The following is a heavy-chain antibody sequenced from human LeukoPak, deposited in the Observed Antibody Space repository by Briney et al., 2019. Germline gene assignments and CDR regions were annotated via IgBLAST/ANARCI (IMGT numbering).Heavy chain of an antibody. J-gene: IGHJ4*02. CDR3: ARVGWHKFEY. D-gene: IGHD6-19*01. CDR2: INQDGSEK. CDR1: GFTFTTYW. V-gene: IGHV3-7*01. Sequence: GGSLRLSCVASGFTFTTYWMSWVRQAPGKGLEWVAHINQDGSEKYFVDSVKGRFTFSRDNAKNSLYLQMNSLRAEDTAVYYCARVGWHKFEYWGQGTLVTVSS.